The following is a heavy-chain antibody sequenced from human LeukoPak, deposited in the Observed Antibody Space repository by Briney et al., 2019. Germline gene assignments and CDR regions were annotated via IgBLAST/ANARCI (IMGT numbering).Heavy chain of an antibody. CDR3: ASTSGWYGISSGAFDI. Sequence: GESLKISCKGSGYSFTSYWIGWVRQMPGEGLEWMGIIYPGDSDTRYSPSFQGQVTISADKSISTAYLQWSSLKASDTAMYYCASTSGWYGISSGAFDIWGQGTMVTVSS. D-gene: IGHD6-19*01. CDR2: IYPGDSDT. V-gene: IGHV5-51*01. J-gene: IGHJ3*02. CDR1: GYSFTSYW.